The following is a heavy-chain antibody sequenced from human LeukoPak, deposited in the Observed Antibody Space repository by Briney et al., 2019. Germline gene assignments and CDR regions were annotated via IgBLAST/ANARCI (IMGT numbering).Heavy chain of an antibody. CDR1: GGSFSGYY. CDR2: INHSGST. D-gene: IGHD2-2*01. J-gene: IGHJ4*02. CDR3: ARGLGYCSSTSCYYDY. Sequence: SETLSLTCAVYGGSFSGYYWSWIRQPPGKGLEWIGGINHSGSTNYNPSLKSRVTISVDTSKNQFSLKLSSVTAADTAVYYCARGLGYCSSTSCYYDYWGQGTLVTVSS. V-gene: IGHV4-34*01.